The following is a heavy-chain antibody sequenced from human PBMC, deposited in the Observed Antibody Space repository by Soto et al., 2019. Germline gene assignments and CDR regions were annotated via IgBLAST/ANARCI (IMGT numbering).Heavy chain of an antibody. CDR2: ISGGGAAT. V-gene: IGHV3-23*01. CDR1: GFSFSTYA. D-gene: IGHD1-7*01. CDR3: AKDIKGTGTNVIYAS. Sequence: EVQLLESGGSLVQPGGSLRLSCAASGFSFSTYAMGWVRQAPGKGLEWVSAISGGGAATYYADPVKGRFTISRDNSKDTLYLQMNSLRAGDTAVYYCAKDIKGTGTNVIYASWGPGSLVTVSS. J-gene: IGHJ5*02.